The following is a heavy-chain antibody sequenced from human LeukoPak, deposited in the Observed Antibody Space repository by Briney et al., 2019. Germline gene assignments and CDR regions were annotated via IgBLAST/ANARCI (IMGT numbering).Heavy chain of an antibody. D-gene: IGHD4-23*01. CDR1: GFTFSSYE. J-gene: IGHJ6*02. CDR2: ISGSGGST. CDR3: ENTVTLTRRPARVYYGMDV. Sequence: PGGSLRLSCAASGFTFSSYEMNWVRQAPGKGLEWVSAISGSGGSTYYADSVKGRFTISRDNSKNTLYLQMNSLRAEDTAVYYCENTVTLTRRPARVYYGMDVWGQGTTVTVSS. V-gene: IGHV3-23*01.